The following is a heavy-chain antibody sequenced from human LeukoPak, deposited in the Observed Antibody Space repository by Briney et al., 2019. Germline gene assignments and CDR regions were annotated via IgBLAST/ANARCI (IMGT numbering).Heavy chain of an antibody. CDR3: AKDVWYEGKDIVVGPAELNFDY. J-gene: IGHJ4*02. Sequence: SQTRSRTCTVSGGSISSSSYYWGWIRQPPRKCLEWLGRIYFSGRTYYNPSLKSRVTISVDTSKNQFSLTLNSVTAADTAVYYCAKDVWYEGKDIVVGPAELNFDYWGQGTLVTVSS. D-gene: IGHD2-2*01. CDR2: IYFSGRT. CDR1: GGSISSSSYY. V-gene: IGHV4-39*07.